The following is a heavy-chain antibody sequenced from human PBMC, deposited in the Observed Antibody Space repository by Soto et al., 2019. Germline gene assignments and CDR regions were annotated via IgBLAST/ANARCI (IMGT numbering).Heavy chain of an antibody. D-gene: IGHD3-16*02. V-gene: IGHV4-30-4*01. Sequence: QVQLQESGPGLVKPSQTLSLTCTVSGGSISSGDYYWSWIRQPPGKGLEWIGYIYYSGSTYYNPSLKSRVTISVDTSKNQFSLKLSSVTAADTAVYYCARDKSMITFGGVIAPYGNFDYWGQGTLVTVSS. CDR2: IYYSGST. J-gene: IGHJ4*02. CDR3: ARDKSMITFGGVIAPYGNFDY. CDR1: GGSISSGDYY.